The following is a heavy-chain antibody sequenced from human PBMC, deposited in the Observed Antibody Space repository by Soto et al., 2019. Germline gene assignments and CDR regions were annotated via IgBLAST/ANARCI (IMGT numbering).Heavy chain of an antibody. CDR3: ARQNMVRGVITYYYYYYGMDG. CDR1: GGSISSSSYY. CDR2: IYYSGST. Sequence: SETLSLTCTVSGGSISSSSYYWGWIRQPPGKGLEWIGSIYYSGSTYYNPSLKSRVTISVDTSKNQFSLKLSSVTAADTVVYYCARQNMVRGVITYYYYYYGMDGWGQGTTVTVSS. V-gene: IGHV4-39*01. J-gene: IGHJ6*02. D-gene: IGHD3-10*01.